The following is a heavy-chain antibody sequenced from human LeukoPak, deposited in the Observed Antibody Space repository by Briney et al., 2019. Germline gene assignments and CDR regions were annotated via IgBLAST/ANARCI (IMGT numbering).Heavy chain of an antibody. J-gene: IGHJ4*02. CDR2: IYYSGST. CDR3: ARRTRGFFDY. Sequence: SETLSLTCTVSGGSISSSSYYWGWIRQPPGKGLEWIGSIYYSGSTYYNPSLKSRVTISVDTSKRQFSLKVSSVTAADTAVYYCARRTRGFFDYWGQGILVTVSS. V-gene: IGHV4-39*07. CDR1: GGSISSSSYY. D-gene: IGHD2-2*01.